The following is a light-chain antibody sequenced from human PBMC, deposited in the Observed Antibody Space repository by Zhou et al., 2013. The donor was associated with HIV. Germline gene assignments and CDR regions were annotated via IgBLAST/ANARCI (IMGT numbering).Light chain of an antibody. CDR3: QQYSSSPLT. V-gene: IGKV3-20*01. CDR1: ESVNSNY. J-gene: IGKJ4*01. CDR2: SAS. Sequence: NVLTQSPGTLSLSPGERATLSCRASESVNSNYLAWYQQKPGQAPRLFIFSASTRAPGIPGRFSGSGSGTDFTLTISSLEPEDFGVYYCQQYSSSPLTFGGGTKVGIK.